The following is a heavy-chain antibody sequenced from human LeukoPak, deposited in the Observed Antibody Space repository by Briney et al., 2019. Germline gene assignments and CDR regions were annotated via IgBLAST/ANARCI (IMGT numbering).Heavy chain of an antibody. Sequence: GGSLRLSCAASGFTVSSNYMSWVRQAPGKGLEWVSVIYSGGSTYYADSVKGRFTISRDNSKNTLYLQMNSLRAEDTAVYYCASGRIFGPSIHYYYYYGMDVWGQGTTVTVSS. CDR2: IYSGGST. V-gene: IGHV3-53*01. J-gene: IGHJ6*02. D-gene: IGHD3/OR15-3a*01. CDR1: GFTVSSNY. CDR3: ASGRIFGPSIHYYYYYGMDV.